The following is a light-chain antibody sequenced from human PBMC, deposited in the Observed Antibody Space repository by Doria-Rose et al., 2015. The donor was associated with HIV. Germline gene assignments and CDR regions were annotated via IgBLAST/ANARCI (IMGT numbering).Light chain of an antibody. J-gene: IGKJ4*01. CDR1: QSVSSTY. CDR2: GAS. Sequence: TQSPGTLSLSPGDRATLSRRASQSVSSTYLAWYQQKSGQAPRLLIYGASNRATGIPDRFSGSGSGTDFTLLINRLEPEDFALYYCQQFGTSPLTFGGGTKVEIK. V-gene: IGKV3-20*01. CDR3: QQFGTSPLT.